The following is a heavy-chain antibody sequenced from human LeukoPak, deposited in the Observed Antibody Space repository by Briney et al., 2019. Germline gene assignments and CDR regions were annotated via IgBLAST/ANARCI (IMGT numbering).Heavy chain of an antibody. Sequence: GGSLRLSCVASGFFFSDYAMAWVRQAPGKGLDWVSSVGSGGGGGTYYADSVKGRFTISRDNSKNTLYLQMNSLRAEDTAVYYCANRGRYYFDYWGQGTLVTVSS. D-gene: IGHD3-10*01. CDR2: VGSGGGGGT. V-gene: IGHV3-23*01. J-gene: IGHJ4*02. CDR3: ANRGRYYFDY. CDR1: GFFFSDYA.